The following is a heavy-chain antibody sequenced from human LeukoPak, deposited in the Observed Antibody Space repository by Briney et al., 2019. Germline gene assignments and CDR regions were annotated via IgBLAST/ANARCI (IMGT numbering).Heavy chain of an antibody. CDR1: GGSFSGYY. Sequence: PSETLSLTCAVYGGSFSGYYWSWIRHPLGKGLEWIGEINHSGSTNYNPSLKSRVTISVDTSKNQFSLKLSSVTAADTAVYYCARGSASSSEGYAFDIWGQGTMVTVSS. CDR3: ARGSASSSEGYAFDI. D-gene: IGHD6-13*01. V-gene: IGHV4-34*01. J-gene: IGHJ3*02. CDR2: INHSGST.